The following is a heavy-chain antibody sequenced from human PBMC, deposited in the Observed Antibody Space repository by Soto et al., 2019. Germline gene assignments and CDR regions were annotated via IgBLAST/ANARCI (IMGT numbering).Heavy chain of an antibody. J-gene: IGHJ5*02. Sequence: EVQLVESGGGLVKPGGSLRLSCAASGFTFSSYSMNWVRQAPGKGLEWVSSISSSSSYIYYADSVKGRFTISRDNAKNSLYLQRNSLGAEDTAVYYCARVRDIVVVPAAVSWFAPWGQGTLVTVSS. V-gene: IGHV3-21*01. CDR3: ARVRDIVVVPAAVSWFAP. CDR1: GFTFSSYS. CDR2: ISSSSSYI. D-gene: IGHD2-2*01.